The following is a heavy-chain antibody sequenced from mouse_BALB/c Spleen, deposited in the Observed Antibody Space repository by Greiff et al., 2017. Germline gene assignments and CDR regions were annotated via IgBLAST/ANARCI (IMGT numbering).Heavy chain of an antibody. CDR1: GFTFSSFG. CDR2: ISSGSSTI. CDR3: ARVRYYGSSLYYAMDY. J-gene: IGHJ4*01. V-gene: IGHV5-17*02. D-gene: IGHD1-1*01. Sequence: EVKLVESGGGLVQPGGSRKLSCAASGFTFSSFGMHWVRQAPEKGLEWVAYISSGSSTIYYADTVKGRFTSARDNPKNTLFLQMTSLRSEDTAMYYCARVRYYGSSLYYAMDYWGQGTSVTVSS.